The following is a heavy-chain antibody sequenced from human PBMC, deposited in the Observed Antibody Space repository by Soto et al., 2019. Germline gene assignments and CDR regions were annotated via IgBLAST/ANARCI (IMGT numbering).Heavy chain of an antibody. CDR1: GYNFGNYG. J-gene: IGHJ4*02. D-gene: IGHD5-12*01. CDR2: ISAYNGYT. Sequence: QVQLVQSGAEVKKPGASVKVSCKASGYNFGNYGISWVRQAPGQGLEWMAWISAYNGYTNYAQKFQGRDTMTTDTSTSTAYMDLRSLRSDDTAVYYCARDREGEWVLDYWGQGTLVTVSS. CDR3: ARDREGEWVLDY. V-gene: IGHV1-18*01.